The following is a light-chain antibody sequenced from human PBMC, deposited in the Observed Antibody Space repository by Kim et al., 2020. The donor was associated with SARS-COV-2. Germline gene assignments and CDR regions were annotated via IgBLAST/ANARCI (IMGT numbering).Light chain of an antibody. CDR2: EDN. V-gene: IGLV6-57*01. CDR3: QSYAHTNEGV. Sequence: NFMLTQPHSVSESPGKTVTISCNRNSGSIDINRVQWYQQRPGSSPTTVIYEDNQRPSGVPDRFSGSIDSSSNSASLTISGLKSEDEAEYYCQSYAHTNEGVFGGGTKLTVL. J-gene: IGLJ3*02. CDR1: SGSIDINR.